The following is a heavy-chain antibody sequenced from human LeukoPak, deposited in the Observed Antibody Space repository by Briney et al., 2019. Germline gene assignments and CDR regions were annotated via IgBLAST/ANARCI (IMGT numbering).Heavy chain of an antibody. CDR1: GGTFSSYA. CDR3: ARTQLQWFGELLSYYFDY. Sequence: ASVKVSCKASGGTFSSYAISWVRQAPGQGLEWMGWISTHNGNTNFVQKFQGRVTVTTDTSTSTVYMELRSLRSDDTAVYYCARTQLQWFGELLSYYFDYWGQGTLVTVSS. CDR2: ISTHNGNT. J-gene: IGHJ4*02. V-gene: IGHV1-18*01. D-gene: IGHD3-10*01.